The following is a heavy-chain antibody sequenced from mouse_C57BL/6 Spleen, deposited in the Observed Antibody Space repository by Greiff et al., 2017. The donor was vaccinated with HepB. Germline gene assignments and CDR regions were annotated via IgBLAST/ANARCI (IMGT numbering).Heavy chain of an antibody. D-gene: IGHD1-1*01. CDR3: TRYYGSYFDY. J-gene: IGHJ2*01. V-gene: IGHV1-15*01. CDR1: GYTFTDYE. CDR2: IDPETGGT. Sequence: VQGVESGAELVRPGASVTLSCKASGYTFTDYEMHWVKQTPVHGLEWIGAIDPETGGTAYNQKFKGKAILTADKSSSTAYMELRSLTSEDSAVYYGTRYYGSYFDYWGQGTTLTVSS.